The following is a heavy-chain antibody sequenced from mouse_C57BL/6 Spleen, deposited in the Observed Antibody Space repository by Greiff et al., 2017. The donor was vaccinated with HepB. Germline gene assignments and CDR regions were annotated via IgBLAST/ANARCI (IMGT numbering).Heavy chain of an antibody. V-gene: IGHV1-55*01. CDR1: GYTFTSYW. J-gene: IGHJ4*01. D-gene: IGHD2-4*01. CDR3: ARRELRRGYAMDY. CDR2: IYPGSGST. Sequence: VQLQQPGAELVKPGASVKMSCKASGYTFTSYWITWVKQRPGQGLEWIGDIYPGSGSTNYNEKFKSKATLTVDTSSSTAYMQLSSLTSEDSAVYYCARRELRRGYAMDYWGQGTSVTVSS.